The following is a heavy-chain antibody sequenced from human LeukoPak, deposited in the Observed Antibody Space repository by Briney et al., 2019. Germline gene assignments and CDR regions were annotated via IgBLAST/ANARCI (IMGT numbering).Heavy chain of an antibody. Sequence: SETLSLTCALYGGSFSGYYWSWIRQPPGKGLEWIGEINHSGSTNYNPSLKSRVTISVDTCKNQFSLKLSSVTAADTGVYYCARDSYSGIPYYYYGMDVWGQGTTVTVSS. J-gene: IGHJ6*02. CDR1: GGSFSGYY. V-gene: IGHV4-34*01. CDR2: INHSGST. CDR3: ARDSYSGIPYYYYGMDV. D-gene: IGHD1-26*01.